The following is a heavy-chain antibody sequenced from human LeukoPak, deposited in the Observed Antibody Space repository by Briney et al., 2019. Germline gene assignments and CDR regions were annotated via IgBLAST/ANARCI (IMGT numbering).Heavy chain of an antibody. Sequence: GGSLRLSCAASGFTFSSYAMHWVRQAPGKGLEWVAVISYDGSNKYYADSVKGRFTISRDNSKNTLYLQMNSLRAEDTAVYYCARDLDIVVVVAATPSYYGMDVWGQGTTVTVSS. CDR1: GFTFSSYA. V-gene: IGHV3-30-3*01. D-gene: IGHD2-15*01. CDR2: ISYDGSNK. J-gene: IGHJ6*02. CDR3: ARDLDIVVVVAATPSYYGMDV.